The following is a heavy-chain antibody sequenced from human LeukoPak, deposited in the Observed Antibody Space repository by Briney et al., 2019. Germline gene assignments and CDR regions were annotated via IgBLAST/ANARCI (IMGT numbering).Heavy chain of an antibody. CDR3: VKEGSDCTNGICRYFDY. CDR2: INWNSDTM. J-gene: IGHJ4*02. D-gene: IGHD2-8*01. CDR1: GFTVSTNY. V-gene: IGHV3-20*04. Sequence: PGGSLRLSCAASGFTVSTNYMSWVRQAPGKGLEWVSSINWNSDTMDYADSVKGRFTISRDNAKNSLYLQMNSLRPEDTAFYYCVKEGSDCTNGICRYFDYWGQGTLVTVSS.